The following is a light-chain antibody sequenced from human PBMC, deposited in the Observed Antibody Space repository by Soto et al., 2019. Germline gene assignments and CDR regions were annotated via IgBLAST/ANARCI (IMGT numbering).Light chain of an antibody. CDR1: QSISGW. CDR2: KAS. Sequence: DIQMTQSPSTLSASVGDRVTINCRASQSISGWLAWYQQKPGKAPKLLISKASSLESGVPSRFGGSGSGTEFTLTIRSLQPDDFAPYYCQQYYSDQWTVGQGTKVEIQ. CDR3: QQYYSDQWT. J-gene: IGKJ1*01. V-gene: IGKV1-5*03.